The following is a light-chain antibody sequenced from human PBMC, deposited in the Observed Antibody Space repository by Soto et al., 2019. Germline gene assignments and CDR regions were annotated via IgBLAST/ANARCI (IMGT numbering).Light chain of an antibody. CDR3: QQYYNLPRT. CDR1: QDISNY. V-gene: IGKV1-33*01. Sequence: DIQMTQSPSSLSASVGDRVTITCQASQDISNYLNWYQQKPGKAPKLLIDDASNLETGVPSRFSGSGSGTDFTFTISSLQTEDIATYYCQQYYNLPRTFGGGTKVESK. CDR2: DAS. J-gene: IGKJ4*01.